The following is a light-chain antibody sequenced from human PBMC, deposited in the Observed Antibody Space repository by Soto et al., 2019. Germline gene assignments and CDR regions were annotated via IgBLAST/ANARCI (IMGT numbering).Light chain of an antibody. CDR1: HGSRND. V-gene: IGKV1-17*01. CDR3: LQNNSYPLT. J-gene: IGKJ4*01. Sequence: DIQMTQSPSSLSASVVTSVTIHCGASHGSRNDLGWYQQQPGNAPTRLIYAASSLLGGVPARVSGSGSGTEFTLTISSLQPEEFATYYCLQNNSYPLTFGGGTRWIS. CDR2: AAS.